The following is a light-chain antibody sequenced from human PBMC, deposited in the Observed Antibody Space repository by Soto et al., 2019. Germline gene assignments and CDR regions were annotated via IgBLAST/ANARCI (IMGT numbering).Light chain of an antibody. J-gene: IGLJ1*01. CDR3: CSYAGSYTFGYV. CDR2: DVS. CDR1: SSDVGGYNY. Sequence: QSALTQPRSVSGSPGQSVTISCTGTSSDVGGYNYVSWYQQHPGKVPKLMIYDVSKRPSGVPDRFSGSKSGNTASLTISGLQAEDEADYYCCSYAGSYTFGYVFGTGTKLTVL. V-gene: IGLV2-11*01.